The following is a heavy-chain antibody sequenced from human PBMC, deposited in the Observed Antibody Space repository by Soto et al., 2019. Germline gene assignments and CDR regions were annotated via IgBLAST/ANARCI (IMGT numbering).Heavy chain of an antibody. CDR2: TYYRSKWYN. V-gene: IGHV6-1*01. CDR3: ARDSEDIVVVPGSYYYYYMDV. J-gene: IGHJ6*03. D-gene: IGHD2-2*01. Sequence: KQSQTLSLTCAISGDSVSSNSAAWNWIRQSPSRGLEWLGRTYYRSKWYNDYAVSVKSRITINPDTSKNQFSLQLNSVTPEDTAVYYCARDSEDIVVVPGSYYYYYMDVWGKGTTVTVSS. CDR1: GDSVSSNSAA.